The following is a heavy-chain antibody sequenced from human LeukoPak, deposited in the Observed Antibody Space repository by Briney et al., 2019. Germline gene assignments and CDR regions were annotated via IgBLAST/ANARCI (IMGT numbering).Heavy chain of an antibody. CDR3: ARGSGYDSVGFDY. D-gene: IGHD5-12*01. V-gene: IGHV1-69*04. CDR2: IIPILGIA. J-gene: IGHJ4*02. Sequence: SVKVSCKASGGTFSSYAISWVRQAPGQGLEWMGRIIPILGIANYAQKFQGRVTITADKSTSTAYMELSSLGSEDTAVYYCARGSGYDSVGFDYWGQGTLVTVSS. CDR1: GGTFSSYA.